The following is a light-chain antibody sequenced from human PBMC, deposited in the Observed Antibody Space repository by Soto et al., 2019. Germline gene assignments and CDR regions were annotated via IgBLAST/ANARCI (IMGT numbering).Light chain of an antibody. V-gene: IGLV2-14*01. J-gene: IGLJ1*01. CDR3: SSYTSGSTPYV. Sequence: QSALTQPASVSGSPGQSITISCTGTSSDVGGYDYVSWYQQHPGKAPKLLIYEVTNRPSGVSNRFSGSKSGDTASLTISGLQPEDEADYYCSSYTSGSTPYVFGTGTKLTVL. CDR2: EVT. CDR1: SSDVGGYDY.